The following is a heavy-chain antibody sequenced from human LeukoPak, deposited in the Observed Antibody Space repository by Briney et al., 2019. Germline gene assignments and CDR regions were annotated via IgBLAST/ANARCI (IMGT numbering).Heavy chain of an antibody. J-gene: IGHJ3*02. D-gene: IGHD3-10*01. CDR2: ISGSGGST. CDR3: AKVYYYGSGSYYNDAFDI. V-gene: IGHV3-23*01. CDR1: GFTFSSYA. Sequence: PGGSLRLSCAASGFTFSSYAMSWVRQAPGKGLEWVSAISGSGGSTYYADSVKGRFTISRDNSKNTLYLQMNSLRAGDTAVYYCAKVYYYGSGSYYNDAFDIWGQGTMVTVSS.